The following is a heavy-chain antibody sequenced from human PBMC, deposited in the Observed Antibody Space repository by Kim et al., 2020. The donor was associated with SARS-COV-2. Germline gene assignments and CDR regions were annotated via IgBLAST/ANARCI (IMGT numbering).Heavy chain of an antibody. CDR2: ISYDGSNK. CDR1: GFTFSSYG. J-gene: IGHJ3*02. CDR3: ATSIAVAGADDAFDI. V-gene: IGHV3-30*03. D-gene: IGHD6-19*01. Sequence: GGSLRLSCAASGFTFSSYGMHWVRQAPGKGLEWVAVISYDGSNKYYADSVKGRFTISRDNSKNTLYLQMNSLRAEDTAVYYCATSIAVAGADDAFDIWGQGTMVTVSS.